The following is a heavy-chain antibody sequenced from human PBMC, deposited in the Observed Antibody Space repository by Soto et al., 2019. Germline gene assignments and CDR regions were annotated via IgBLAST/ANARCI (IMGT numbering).Heavy chain of an antibody. CDR2: VFYTGTT. Sequence: QVHLQESGPGLVKPSETLSLFCNVSGCSMNNNYWSWIRQAPGKGLEWIGYVFYTGTTNYNPSLKSRVTISVDTSKQQFFLSLSSVTAADTAVYYCARSLTVTRFDQWGQGTRVTVS. CDR3: ARSLTVTRFDQ. J-gene: IGHJ4*02. D-gene: IGHD4-17*01. V-gene: IGHV4-59*01. CDR1: GCSMNNNY.